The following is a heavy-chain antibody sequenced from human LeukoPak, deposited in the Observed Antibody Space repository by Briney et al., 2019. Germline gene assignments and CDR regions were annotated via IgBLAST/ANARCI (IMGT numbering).Heavy chain of an antibody. CDR2: INPNSGGT. D-gene: IGHD3-10*01. J-gene: IGHJ3*02. CDR3: VGRSPLHYYGSGSI. CDR1: GYTFTGYY. V-gene: IGHV1-2*02. Sequence: GASVKVSCKASGYTFTGYYMHWVRQAPGQGLEWMGWINPNSGGTNYAQKFQGRVTMTRDTSISTAYMELSRLRSDDTAVYYCVGRSPLHYYGSGSIWGQGTMVTVSS.